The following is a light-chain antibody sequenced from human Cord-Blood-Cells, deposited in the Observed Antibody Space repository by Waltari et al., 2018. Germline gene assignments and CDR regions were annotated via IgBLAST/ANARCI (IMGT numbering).Light chain of an antibody. CDR2: DVS. Sequence: QSALTQPPSVSGSPGQSVTISCTGTRSDVGGFNYVPWYQQHPGKAPKLMIYDVSKRPSGVPDRFSGSKSGNTASLTISGLQAEDEADYYCCSYAGSYTWVFGGGTKLTVL. J-gene: IGLJ3*02. V-gene: IGLV2-11*01. CDR1: RSDVGGFNY. CDR3: CSYAGSYTWV.